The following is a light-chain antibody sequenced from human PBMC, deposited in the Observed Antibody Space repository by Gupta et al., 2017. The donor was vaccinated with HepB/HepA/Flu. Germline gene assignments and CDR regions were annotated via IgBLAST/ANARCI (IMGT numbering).Light chain of an antibody. J-gene: IGLJ2*01. V-gene: IGLV3-1*01. CDR3: QAWDSSTVV. CDR1: KLGDKY. Sequence: SYELTPPPSVSVSPGQTASITCSGDKLGDKYVCWYQQKPGQSPVLVIYQDAKRPSGIPEQFSGSNSGNTATLTISGTQAMDEADYYCQAWDSSTVVFGGGTKLTVL. CDR2: QDA.